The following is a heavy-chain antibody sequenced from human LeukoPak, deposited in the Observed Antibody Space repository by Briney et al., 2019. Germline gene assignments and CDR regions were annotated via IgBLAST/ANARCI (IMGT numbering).Heavy chain of an antibody. CDR2: IISSGGTT. D-gene: IGHD3-3*01. Sequence: GGSLRLSCAASGFSFSTSAMSWVRQAPGKGLEWVSSIISSGGTTYYADSVKGRFTISRDNSKNTLSLQMDSLRAEDTAVYYCARGADDFWSGYSLYFDYWDQGTLVTVSS. J-gene: IGHJ4*02. V-gene: IGHV3-23*01. CDR3: ARGADDFWSGYSLYFDY. CDR1: GFSFSTSA.